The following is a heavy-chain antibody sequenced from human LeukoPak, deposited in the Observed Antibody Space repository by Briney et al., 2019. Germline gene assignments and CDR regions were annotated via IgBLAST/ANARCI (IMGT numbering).Heavy chain of an antibody. Sequence: SETLSLTCTVSGGSISSYCWSWIRQPPGKGLEWIGYICYSGSTNYNPSLKSRVTISVDASKNQFSLKLTSVSAADTAVYYCARDRAPVTMIRGAPGGFDPWGQGTLVTVSS. CDR3: ARDRAPVTMIRGAPGGFDP. J-gene: IGHJ5*02. CDR1: GGSISSYC. V-gene: IGHV4-59*01. D-gene: IGHD3-10*01. CDR2: ICYSGST.